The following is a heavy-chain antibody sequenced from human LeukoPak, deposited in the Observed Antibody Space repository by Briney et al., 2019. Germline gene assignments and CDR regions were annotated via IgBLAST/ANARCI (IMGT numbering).Heavy chain of an antibody. V-gene: IGHV1-8*01. D-gene: IGHD1-1*01. J-gene: IGHJ4*02. CDR3: ARGSVGWNDVRYFDY. CDR1: GYTFTSYD. Sequence: ASVKVSCKASGYTFTSYDINWVRQATGQGLEWMGWMNPNSGNTGYAQKFQGRVTMTRNTSISTAYMELSSLRSEDTAVYYCARGSVGWNDVRYFDYGGQGTLVTVSS. CDR2: MNPNSGNT.